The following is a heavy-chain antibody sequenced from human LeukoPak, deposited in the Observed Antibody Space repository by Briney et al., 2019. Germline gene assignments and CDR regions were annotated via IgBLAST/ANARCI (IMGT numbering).Heavy chain of an antibody. D-gene: IGHD2-15*01. Sequence: GGSLRLSCVASGFSFSNSWMTWVRRAPGKGLEWVANIKQGGSSKYYVDSVKGRFTITRDNTRNSLFLQMYSLRAEDTAVYFCAREDGYCSGGNCYSYFDSWGQGALVTVSS. V-gene: IGHV3-7*01. CDR3: AREDGYCSGGNCYSYFDS. J-gene: IGHJ4*02. CDR1: GFSFSNSW. CDR2: IKQGGSSK.